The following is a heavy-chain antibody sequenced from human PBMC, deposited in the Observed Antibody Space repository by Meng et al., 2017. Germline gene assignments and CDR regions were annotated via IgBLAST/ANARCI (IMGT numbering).Heavy chain of an antibody. CDR2: IFYTGGT. Sequence: SETLSLTCNASGGSISPHYWSWIRQSPERGLEWIGYIFYTGGTNYNPSLKSRVTMSVDTSNNHFSLRLSSVTAADTALYYCARHFISRVGYNWDSFDIWGQGTMVTVSS. D-gene: IGHD5-24*01. CDR3: ARHFISRVGYNWDSFDI. J-gene: IGHJ3*02. V-gene: IGHV4-59*11. CDR1: GGSISPHY.